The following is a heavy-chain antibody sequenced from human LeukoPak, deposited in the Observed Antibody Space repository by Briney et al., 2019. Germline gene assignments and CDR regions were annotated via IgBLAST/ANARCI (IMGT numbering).Heavy chain of an antibody. J-gene: IGHJ4*02. CDR2: ISGSSSYI. D-gene: IGHD3-10*01. Sequence: GGSLRLSCAASGFTFSSYSMNWVRQAPGKGLEWVSSISGSSSYIYYADSVKGRFTISRHNAKNSLYLQMNSLRAEDTAVYYCARDVRLLWFGELFSYFDYWGQGTLVTVSS. V-gene: IGHV3-21*01. CDR1: GFTFSSYS. CDR3: ARDVRLLWFGELFSYFDY.